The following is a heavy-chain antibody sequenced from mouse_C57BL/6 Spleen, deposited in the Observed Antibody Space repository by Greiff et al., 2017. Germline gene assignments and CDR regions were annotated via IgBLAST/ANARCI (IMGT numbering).Heavy chain of an antibody. Sequence: EVQLQESGPGLVKPSQSLSLTCSVTGYSITSGYYWNWIRQFPGNKLEWMGYISYDGSNNYNPSLKNRISITRDTSKNQFFLKLNSVTTEDTATYYGARDGYDGYYDAMDYWGQGTSVTVSS. CDR1: GYSITSGYY. J-gene: IGHJ4*01. CDR3: ARDGYDGYYDAMDY. CDR2: ISYDGSN. V-gene: IGHV3-6*01. D-gene: IGHD2-3*01.